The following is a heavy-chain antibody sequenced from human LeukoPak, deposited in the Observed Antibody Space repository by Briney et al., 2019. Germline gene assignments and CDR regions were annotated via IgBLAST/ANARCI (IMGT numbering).Heavy chain of an antibody. CDR2: TGTAGDT. CDR1: GFTFSRYD. CDR3: ARGSVWFGASYWYFDL. V-gene: IGHV3-13*01. D-gene: IGHD3-10*01. J-gene: IGHJ2*01. Sequence: GGSLRLSCAASGFTFSRYDMHWVRQATGKGLEWVSGTGTAGDTYYPGSVKGRVTISRENAKNSLYLQMNNLRAGDTAVYYCARGSVWFGASYWYFDLWGRGTLVTVSS.